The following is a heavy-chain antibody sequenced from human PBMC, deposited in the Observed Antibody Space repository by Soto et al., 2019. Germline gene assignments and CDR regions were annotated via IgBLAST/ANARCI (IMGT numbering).Heavy chain of an antibody. J-gene: IGHJ5*02. D-gene: IGHD3-10*01. V-gene: IGHV3-23*01. CDR2: LIGGHYGT. CDR1: GFTLQNYA. Sequence: GGSLRLSCTASGFTLQNYAMAWVRQAPGKGLEWVSTLIGGHYGTAYSYSVKGRFTVSRDNSKNCLYLQMNSLGVEDTAMYFCAKGKSTGDIDWFDPWGQGSLVTAPQ. CDR3: AKGKSTGDIDWFDP.